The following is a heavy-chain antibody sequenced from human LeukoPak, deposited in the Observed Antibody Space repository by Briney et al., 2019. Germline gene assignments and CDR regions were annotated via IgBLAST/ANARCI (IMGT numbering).Heavy chain of an antibody. CDR1: GFTFTSSA. V-gene: IGHV1-58*02. CDR3: AAALGPVVAATFDY. J-gene: IGHJ4*02. CDR2: IVVGSGNT. D-gene: IGHD2-15*01. Sequence: SVKVSCKASGFTFTSSAMQWVRQARGQRLEWIGWIVVGSGNTNYAQKFQERVTITRDMSTSTAYMELSSLRSEDTAVYYCAAALGPVVAATFDYWGQGTLVTVSS.